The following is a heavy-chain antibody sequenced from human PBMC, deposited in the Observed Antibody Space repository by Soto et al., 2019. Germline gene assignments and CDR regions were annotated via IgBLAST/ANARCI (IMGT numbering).Heavy chain of an antibody. Sequence: PGGSLRLSCVASGFPFSNYAMTWVRQAPGKGLEWVPALSGSGVSTYYADSVMGRFTISRDNSKNTVYLQMNSLRAEDTAVYYCAKIESRFFYDSTGYYPFDYWGQGTLVTVSS. D-gene: IGHD3-22*01. V-gene: IGHV3-23*01. CDR3: AKIESRFFYDSTGYYPFDY. CDR2: LSGSGVST. J-gene: IGHJ4*02. CDR1: GFPFSNYA.